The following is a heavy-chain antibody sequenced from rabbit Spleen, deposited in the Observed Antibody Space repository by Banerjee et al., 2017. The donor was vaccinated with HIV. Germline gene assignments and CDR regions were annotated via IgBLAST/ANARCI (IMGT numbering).Heavy chain of an antibody. D-gene: IGHD4-1*01. V-gene: IGHV1S45*01. CDR3: ARDLTDIIGWNFGW. Sequence: QEQLEESGGDLVKPGASLTLTCIASGVSFSVSSYMCWVRQAPGKGLEWIACIDTGSSGFTYFASWAKGRFTFSRTSSTTVTLQMTSLTAADTATYFCARDLTDIIGWNFGWWGQGTLV. CDR1: GVSFSVSSY. CDR2: IDTGSSGFT. J-gene: IGHJ3*01.